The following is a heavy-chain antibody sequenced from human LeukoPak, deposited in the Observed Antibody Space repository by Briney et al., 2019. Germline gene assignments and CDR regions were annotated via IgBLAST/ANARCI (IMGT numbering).Heavy chain of an antibody. Sequence: PGGSLRLSCAASGFTFSSYSMNWVRQAPGKGLEWVSSISSSSSYIYYADSVKGRFTISRDNAKNSLYLQMNSLRAEDTAVYYCARDPSYDYVWGSQIEYFQHWGQGTLVTVSS. CDR3: ARDPSYDYVWGSQIEYFQH. D-gene: IGHD3-16*01. J-gene: IGHJ1*01. CDR1: GFTFSSYS. V-gene: IGHV3-21*01. CDR2: ISSSSSYI.